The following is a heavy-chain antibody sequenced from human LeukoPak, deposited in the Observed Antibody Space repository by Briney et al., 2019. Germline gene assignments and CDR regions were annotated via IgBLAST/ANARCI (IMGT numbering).Heavy chain of an antibody. CDR3: ARTGGIYCTNGVCPYPYYYYYMDV. Sequence: PSETLSLTCTVSGGSISSSSYYWGWIRQPPGKGLEWIGSIYYSGSTYYNPSLKSRVTISVDTSKNQFSLKLSSVTAADTAVYYCARTGGIYCTNGVCPYPYYYYYMDVWGKGTTVTVSS. CDR1: GGSISSSSYY. D-gene: IGHD2-8*01. V-gene: IGHV4-39*07. J-gene: IGHJ6*03. CDR2: IYYSGST.